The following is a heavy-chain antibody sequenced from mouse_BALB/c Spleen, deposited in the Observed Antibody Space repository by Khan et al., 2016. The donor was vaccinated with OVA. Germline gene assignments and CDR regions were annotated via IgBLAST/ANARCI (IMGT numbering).Heavy chain of an antibody. CDR2: ILPGSGRN. CDR1: GYTFSSYW. CDR3: ARGNYYGSSSWFGY. V-gene: IGHV1-9*01. Sequence: QVQLKQSGAELMKPGASVKISCKATGYTFSSYWIEWVKQRPGHGLEWIGEILPGSGRNNYNEKFKGKATFTADTSSNTAYMQLSNLTSDDSAVLYCARGNYYGSSSWFGYWGQGTLVTVSA. J-gene: IGHJ3*01. D-gene: IGHD1-1*01.